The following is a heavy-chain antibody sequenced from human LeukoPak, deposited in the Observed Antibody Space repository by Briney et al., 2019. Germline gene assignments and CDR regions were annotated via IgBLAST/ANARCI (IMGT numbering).Heavy chain of an antibody. CDR1: GFTVSSNY. CDR2: LYSAGST. CDR3: ASGGMGARKFYSDPFHY. Sequence: GGSLRLSCAASGFTVSSNYMSWVRQAPGKGLQWVSILYSAGSTYYADSVKGRFTISRDNSKNTMFRQMDSLRVEDSAVYYCASGGMGARKFYSDPFHYWGQGTLVTVSS. V-gene: IGHV3-53*01. J-gene: IGHJ4*02. D-gene: IGHD2-15*01.